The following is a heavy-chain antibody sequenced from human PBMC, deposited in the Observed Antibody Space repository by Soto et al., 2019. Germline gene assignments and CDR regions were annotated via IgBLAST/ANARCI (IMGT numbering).Heavy chain of an antibody. CDR3: AKALGELSPESFDY. J-gene: IGHJ4*02. D-gene: IGHD3-16*02. CDR2: MSYDGNNQ. CDR1: GFTFGSYA. V-gene: IGHV3-30*18. Sequence: QVQLVESGGGVVQPGRSLRLSCAASGFTFGSYAMHWVRQAPGKGLEWVAIMSYDGNNQYYADSVKGRFTISRDNFKNTLDLQMNSLRAEDTAVYYCAKALGELSPESFDYWGQGILVTVSS.